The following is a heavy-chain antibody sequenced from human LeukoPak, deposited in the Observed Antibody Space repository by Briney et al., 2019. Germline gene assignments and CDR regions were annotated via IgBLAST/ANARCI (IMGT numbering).Heavy chain of an antibody. D-gene: IGHD6-13*01. Sequence: SETLSLTCAVSGGSISSSNWWSWVRQPPGKGLEWIGEIYHSGSTNYNPSLKSRVTISVDKSKNQFSLKLSSVTAADTAVYYCARDRRIASRGGEFDIWGQGTMVTVSS. CDR1: GGSISSSNW. V-gene: IGHV4-4*02. CDR2: IYHSGST. J-gene: IGHJ3*02. CDR3: ARDRRIASRGGEFDI.